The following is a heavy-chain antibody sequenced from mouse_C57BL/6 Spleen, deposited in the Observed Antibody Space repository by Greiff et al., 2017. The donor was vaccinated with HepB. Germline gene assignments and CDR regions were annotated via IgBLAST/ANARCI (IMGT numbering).Heavy chain of an antibody. V-gene: IGHV1-69*01. CDR3: ARSIYYDYDGYYFDY. CDR1: GYTFTSYW. Sequence: QVQLQQPGAELVMPGASVKLSCKASGYTFTSYWMHWVKQRPGQGLEWIGEIDPSDSYTNYTQKFKGKSTLTVDKSSSTAYMQLSSLTSEDSAVYYWARSIYYDYDGYYFDYWGQGTTLTVSS. CDR2: IDPSDSYT. D-gene: IGHD2-4*01. J-gene: IGHJ2*01.